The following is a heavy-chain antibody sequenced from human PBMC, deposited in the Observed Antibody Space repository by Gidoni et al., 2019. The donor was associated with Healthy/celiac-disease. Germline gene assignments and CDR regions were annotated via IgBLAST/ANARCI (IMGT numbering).Heavy chain of an antibody. CDR3: ASPTPTGGYYYYSPWGEFDY. V-gene: IGHV3-30*04. Sequence: QVQLVESGGGVVQPGRSLRLSCAASGFTFSSYAMHWVRQAPGKGLEWVAVISYDGSNKYYADSVKGRFTISRDNSKNTLYLQMNSLRAEDTAVYYCASPTPTGGYYYYSPWGEFDYWGQGTLVTVSS. CDR2: ISYDGSNK. CDR1: GFTFSSYA. J-gene: IGHJ4*02. D-gene: IGHD5-12*01.